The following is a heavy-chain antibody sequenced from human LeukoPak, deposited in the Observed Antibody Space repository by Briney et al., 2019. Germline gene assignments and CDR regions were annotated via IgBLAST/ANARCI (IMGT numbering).Heavy chain of an antibody. J-gene: IGHJ4*02. Sequence: GGSLRLSCAASGFTFSSYSMNWVRQAPGKGLEWVSSISRSSSYIYYGDSVKGRFTISRDNAKNSLYLQMNSLRAEDTAVYYCARESDSSGPPEDYWGQGTLVTVSS. CDR2: ISRSSSYI. CDR3: ARESDSSGPPEDY. CDR1: GFTFSSYS. D-gene: IGHD3-22*01. V-gene: IGHV3-21*01.